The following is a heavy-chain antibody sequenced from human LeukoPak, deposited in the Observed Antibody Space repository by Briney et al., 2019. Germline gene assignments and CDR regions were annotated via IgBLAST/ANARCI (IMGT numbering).Heavy chain of an antibody. D-gene: IGHD6-19*01. J-gene: IGHJ3*02. V-gene: IGHV3-15*07. Sequence: GGSLRLSCAASGFTVSTNYMNWVRQAPGKGLEWVGRIKSKTDGGTTDYAAPVKGRFTISRDDSKNTLYLQMNSLKTEDTAVYYCTTDRGPSSGWDNDAFDIWGQGTMVTVSS. CDR1: GFTVSTNY. CDR3: TTDRGPSSGWDNDAFDI. CDR2: IKSKTDGGTT.